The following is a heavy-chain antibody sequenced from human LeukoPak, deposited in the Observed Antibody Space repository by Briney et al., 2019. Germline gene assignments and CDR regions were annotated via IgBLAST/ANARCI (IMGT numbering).Heavy chain of an antibody. CDR2: IAFDDTDR. CDR1: GFIFGDYA. J-gene: IGHJ4*02. Sequence: PGGSLRPSCAASGFIFGDYAMHWVRQAPGKGLEWVAAIAFDDTDRYYIDSVKGRFTISRDDSKNTLYLHMTSLRAEDTAVYYCTNSDDYGDYWGQGTLVTVSS. CDR3: TNSDDYGDY. V-gene: IGHV3-30*04.